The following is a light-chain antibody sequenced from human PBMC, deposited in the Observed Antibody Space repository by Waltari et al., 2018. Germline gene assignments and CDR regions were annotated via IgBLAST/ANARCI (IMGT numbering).Light chain of an antibody. V-gene: IGLV2-11*01. CDR1: SSSVGGYNY. CDR3: CSYAGSYPHWV. J-gene: IGLJ3*02. Sequence: QSALTQPRSVSGSPGQSVTTSCTGTSSSVGGYNYVPWYQQSPGKAPKLFIYDVPRLPSGVPDRFSGSKSGNTASLTISGLQAEDEADYYCCSYAGSYPHWVFGGGTKLTVL. CDR2: DVP.